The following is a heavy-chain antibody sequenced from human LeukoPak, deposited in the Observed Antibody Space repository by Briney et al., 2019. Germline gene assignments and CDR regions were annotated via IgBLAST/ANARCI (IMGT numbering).Heavy chain of an antibody. D-gene: IGHD1-26*01. Sequence: GASVKVSCKASGYTFTSYGISWVRQAPGQGLEWMGWISAYNGNTNYAQKLQGRVTMTTDTSTSTAYMELRSLRSDDTAVYYCARVEEAPRGSYSWFDPWGQGTLVTVSS. CDR3: ARVEEAPRGSYSWFDP. J-gene: IGHJ5*02. V-gene: IGHV1-18*01. CDR1: GYTFTSYG. CDR2: ISAYNGNT.